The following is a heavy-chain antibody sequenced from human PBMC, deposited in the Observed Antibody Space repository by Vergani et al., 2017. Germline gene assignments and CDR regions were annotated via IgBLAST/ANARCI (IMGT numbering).Heavy chain of an antibody. D-gene: IGHD1-26*01. CDR3: ARGSGKKWGLLHY. CDR1: GFTFSSYG. CDR2: IWYDGSNK. J-gene: IGHJ4*02. V-gene: IGHV3-33*01. Sequence: QVQLVESGGGVVQPGRSLRLSCAASGFTFSSYGMHWVRQAPGKGLEWVAVIWYDGSNKYYADSVKGRFTISRDNSKNTLYLQMNSLRAADTAVYYCARGSGKKWGLLHYWGQGTLVTVSS.